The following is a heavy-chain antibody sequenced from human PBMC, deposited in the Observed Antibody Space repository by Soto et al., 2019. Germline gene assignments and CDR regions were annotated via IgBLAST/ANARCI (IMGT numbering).Heavy chain of an antibody. CDR1: GYTFTSYG. CDR3: ARDCSSTSCYGSFDY. Sequence: ASVKVSCKASGYTFTSYGISWVRQAPGQGLEWMGWINAYNGNTNYAQKLQGRVTITRDTSASTAYMELSSLRSEDTAVYYCARDCSSTSCYGSFDYWGQGTLVTVSS. D-gene: IGHD2-2*01. V-gene: IGHV1-18*01. CDR2: INAYNGNT. J-gene: IGHJ4*02.